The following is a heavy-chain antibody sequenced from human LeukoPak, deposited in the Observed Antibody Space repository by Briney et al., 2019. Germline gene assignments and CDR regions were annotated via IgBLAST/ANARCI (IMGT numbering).Heavy chain of an antibody. CDR1: GGTFSSYA. CDR2: IIPIFGTA. CDR3: ARVLGDTPVYFQH. J-gene: IGHJ1*01. D-gene: IGHD3-10*01. Sequence: ASVKVTCKASGGTFSSYAISWVRQAPGQGLEWMGGIIPIFGTANYAQKFQGRVTITTDGSTSTAYMELSSPRSEDTAVYYCARVLGDTPVYFQHWGQGTLVTVSS. V-gene: IGHV1-69*05.